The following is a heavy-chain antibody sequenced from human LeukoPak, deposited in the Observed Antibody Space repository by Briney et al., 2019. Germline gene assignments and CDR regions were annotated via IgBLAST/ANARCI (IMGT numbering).Heavy chain of an antibody. D-gene: IGHD3-22*01. CDR2: IYTSGNT. V-gene: IGHV4-4*07. J-gene: IGHJ3*01. Sequence: KPSEPLSLTCTVSGGSISGYYWSWIRQPAGKGLEWIGRIYTSGNTNYNPSLKSRLTMSVDTSKNQFSLKLSSVTAADTAVYYCARQSDSSGYYYLGAFDFWGQGTMVTVSS. CDR1: GGSISGYY. CDR3: ARQSDSSGYYYLGAFDF.